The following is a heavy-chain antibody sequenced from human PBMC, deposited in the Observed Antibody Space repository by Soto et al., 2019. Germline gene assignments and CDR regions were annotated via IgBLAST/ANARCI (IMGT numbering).Heavy chain of an antibody. CDR2: INHSGWT. CDR3: ARLTMYRSSYNGLDV. V-gene: IGHV4-34*01. Sequence: QVQLQQWGAGVLKPSETLSLTCVVSGGTFSDFSWGWIRQTPGKGLERIGEINHSGWTTSSPSFKSPAGITADPAKNRLSLYLMSVTAADTAVYYCARLTMYRSSYNGLDVWGQGALVTVSS. J-gene: IGHJ3*01. D-gene: IGHD6-6*01. CDR1: GGTFSDFS.